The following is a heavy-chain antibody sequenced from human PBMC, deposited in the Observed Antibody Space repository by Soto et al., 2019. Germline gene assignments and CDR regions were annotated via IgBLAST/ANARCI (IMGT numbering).Heavy chain of an antibody. CDR1: GFTFSSYA. Sequence: EVQLLESGGGLVQPGGSLRLSCAASGFTFSSYAMSWVRQAPGKGLEWVSAISGGDGSTHYADSVKGRITISRDNSKNTLYLQMNSLRAEDTAVYYCAKSYAVIDYWGQGTLVTVSS. CDR3: AKSYAVIDY. CDR2: ISGGDGST. J-gene: IGHJ4*02. D-gene: IGHD3-16*01. V-gene: IGHV3-23*01.